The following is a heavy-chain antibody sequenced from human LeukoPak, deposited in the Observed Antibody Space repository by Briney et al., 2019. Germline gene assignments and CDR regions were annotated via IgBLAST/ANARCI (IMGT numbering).Heavy chain of an antibody. Sequence: SVKVSCKASGGTFSSYAIGWVRQAPGQGLEWMGGIIPIFGTANYAQKFQGRVTITTDESTSTAYMELSSLRSEDTAAYYCARDQGSGWEFDYWGQGTLVTVSS. CDR2: IIPIFGTA. CDR1: GGTFSSYA. J-gene: IGHJ4*02. V-gene: IGHV1-69*05. CDR3: ARDQGSGWEFDY. D-gene: IGHD6-19*01.